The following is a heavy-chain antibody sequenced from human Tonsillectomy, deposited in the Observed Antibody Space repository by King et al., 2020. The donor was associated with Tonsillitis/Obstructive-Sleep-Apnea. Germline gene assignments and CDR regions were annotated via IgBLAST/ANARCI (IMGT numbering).Heavy chain of an antibody. CDR2: INSDGSST. V-gene: IGHV3-74*03. Sequence: DVQLVESGGDSVQPGGSLRLSCAASGFTFRSYWMHWVRQAPGKGLVWVSRINSDGSSTKYADSVKGRFTVSRDNAKNTLYLHMRSLTAEDTAVYFCARIDYASGPLEYWGQGTLVTVSS. CDR3: ARIDYASGPLEY. D-gene: IGHD3-10*01. J-gene: IGHJ4*02. CDR1: GFTFRSYW.